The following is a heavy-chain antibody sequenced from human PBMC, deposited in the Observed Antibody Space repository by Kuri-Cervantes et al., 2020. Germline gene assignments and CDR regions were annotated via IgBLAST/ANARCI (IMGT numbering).Heavy chain of an antibody. J-gene: IGHJ4*02. CDR1: GFTFSSYA. CDR2: ISYDGSNK. Sequence: GESLKISCAASGFTFSSYAMHWVRQAPGKGLEWVAVISYDGSNKYYADSVKGRFTISRDNSKNTLYLQMNSLRAEDTAVYYCARDCGSDCSHFDYWGQGTLVTVSS. D-gene: IGHD2-21*02. CDR3: ARDCGSDCSHFDY. V-gene: IGHV3-30-3*01.